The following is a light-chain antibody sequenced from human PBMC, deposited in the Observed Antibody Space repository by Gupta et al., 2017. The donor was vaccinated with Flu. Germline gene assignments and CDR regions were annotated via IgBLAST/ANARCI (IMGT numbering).Light chain of an antibody. Sequence: TIAGTGRSTNSGGGYNGHWHRNRPGSDPSLLFCGKNYRHPGVAGRVSGSKAGTSTPLAITGIQAADEADYYCESDESRPSCVYVVGRGTKVTVL. CDR1: STNSGGGYN. CDR2: GKN. V-gene: IGLV1-40*01. CDR3: ESDESRPSCVYV. J-gene: IGLJ1*01.